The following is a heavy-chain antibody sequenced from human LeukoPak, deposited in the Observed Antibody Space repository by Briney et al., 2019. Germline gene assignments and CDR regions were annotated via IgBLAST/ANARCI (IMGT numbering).Heavy chain of an antibody. V-gene: IGHV3-30-3*01. CDR3: ARQNSGSYCVIGF. CDR2: ISYDGNNE. Sequence: GGSLRLSCAASGFTFSTYAMSWVRQAPGKGLEWVAVISYDGNNEYYADSVKGRFTISRDNPKNTLYLQMNSLRAEDTAVHYCARQNSGSYCVIGFWGQGTRVTVSS. D-gene: IGHD1-26*01. CDR1: GFTFSTYA. J-gene: IGHJ4*02.